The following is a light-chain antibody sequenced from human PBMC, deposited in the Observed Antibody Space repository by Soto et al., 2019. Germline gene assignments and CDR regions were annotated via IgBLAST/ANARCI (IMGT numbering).Light chain of an antibody. Sequence: QSALTQPRSVSGSPGQSASISCTGTSSDVGRYSYVSWYQQHPGKAPKLMIYDVSERPSGVPDRFSGSKSGNTASLTISGLQAEDEADYYCCSHAGTYTGVFGTGTKVTVL. J-gene: IGLJ1*01. CDR1: SSDVGRYSY. CDR3: CSHAGTYTGV. V-gene: IGLV2-11*01. CDR2: DVS.